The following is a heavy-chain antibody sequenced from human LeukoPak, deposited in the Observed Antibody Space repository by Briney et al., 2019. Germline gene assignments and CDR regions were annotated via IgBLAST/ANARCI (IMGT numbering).Heavy chain of an antibody. V-gene: IGHV6-1*01. CDR2: TYYRSKWYN. J-gene: IGHJ5*02. CDR1: GDSVSSNSAA. D-gene: IGHD2-15*01. Sequence: SQTLSLTCAISGDSVSSNSAAWNWLRQSPSRGLEWLGRTYYRSKWYNDYAVSVKSRITINPDTSKNQFSLRLNSVTPEDTAVYYCARNRLFRAAGNWFDPWGQGTLVTVSS. CDR3: ARNRLFRAAGNWFDP.